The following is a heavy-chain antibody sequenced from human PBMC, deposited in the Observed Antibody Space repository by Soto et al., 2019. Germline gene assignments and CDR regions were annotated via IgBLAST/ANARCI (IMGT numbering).Heavy chain of an antibody. Sequence: QVQLVQSGDEVEKPGASVTVSCKASGYIFTSYAITWVRQAPGQGLEWMGWITAYNGNTNYAQKFQGRVTMTTDTSTSTAYMELRSLRLDDTAVYYWARGGVGDTAGWFDPWGQGTLVTVSS. CDR1: GYIFTSYA. CDR3: ARGGVGDTAGWFDP. V-gene: IGHV1-18*01. J-gene: IGHJ5*02. CDR2: ITAYNGNT. D-gene: IGHD1-26*01.